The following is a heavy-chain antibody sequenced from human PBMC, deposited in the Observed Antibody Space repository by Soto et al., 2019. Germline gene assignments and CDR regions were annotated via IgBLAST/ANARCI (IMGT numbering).Heavy chain of an antibody. Sequence: LRRSCAASGFTFSSYGRHGVRRPPGKGLEGVAVISYDGSNKYYADSVKGRFTISRDNSKNTLYLQMNSLRAEDTAVYYCASHTSGWYRSGDAFDIWGQGTMVTVSS. CDR2: ISYDGSNK. J-gene: IGHJ3*02. CDR3: ASHTSGWYRSGDAFDI. CDR1: GFTFSSYG. V-gene: IGHV3-30*03. D-gene: IGHD6-19*01.